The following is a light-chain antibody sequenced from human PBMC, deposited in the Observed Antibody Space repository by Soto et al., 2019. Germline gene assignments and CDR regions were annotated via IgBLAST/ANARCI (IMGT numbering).Light chain of an antibody. Sequence: QSVLTQPPSASGTPGQRVTISCSGSNSNIGSNTVNWYRQLPGTAPKLLIYSNNQRPSAVPDRFSGSKSGTSASLAISGLQSEDEADYYCAAWDDSLNGPYVFGSGTKVTV. V-gene: IGLV1-44*01. J-gene: IGLJ1*01. CDR2: SNN. CDR1: NSNIGSNT. CDR3: AAWDDSLNGPYV.